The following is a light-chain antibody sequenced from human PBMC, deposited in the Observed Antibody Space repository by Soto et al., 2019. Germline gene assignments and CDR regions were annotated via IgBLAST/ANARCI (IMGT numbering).Light chain of an antibody. CDR3: QQANSFPFT. J-gene: IGKJ4*02. Sequence: DIQMTQSPSSVSASIGDRVTITCRASQIIGSWLAWYQQKPGKAPTLLIYAASSLQSGVPSRFSGSGSGTGFTLTITRLRGGDSATYWWQQANSFPFTCGGGTKVDIK. CDR1: QIIGSW. V-gene: IGKV1-12*02. CDR2: AAS.